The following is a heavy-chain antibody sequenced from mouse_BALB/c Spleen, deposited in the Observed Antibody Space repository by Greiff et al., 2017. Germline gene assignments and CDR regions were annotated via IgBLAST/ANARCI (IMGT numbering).Heavy chain of an antibody. J-gene: IGHJ2*01. Sequence: DVMLVESGGGLVKPGGSLKLSCAASGFTFSDYYMYWVRQTPEKRLEWVATISDGGSYTYYPDSVKGRFTISRDNAKNNLYLQMSSLKSEDTAMYYCARGGYLFDYWGQGTTLTVSS. V-gene: IGHV5-4*02. D-gene: IGHD2-2*01. CDR3: ARGGYLFDY. CDR2: ISDGGSYT. CDR1: GFTFSDYY.